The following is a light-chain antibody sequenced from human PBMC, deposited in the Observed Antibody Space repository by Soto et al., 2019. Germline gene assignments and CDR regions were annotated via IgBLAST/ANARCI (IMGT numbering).Light chain of an antibody. CDR2: GAS. J-gene: IGKJ1*01. CDR1: QSIGSN. CDR3: QHNYSTPPT. V-gene: IGKV1-39*01. Sequence: DIQMTQSPSSLSASVGDSVTLTCRASQSIGSNLNWYQQKPGKAPKVLIYGASTLQSGVPSRFSGSGSGTDFALTISSRQPEDFATYYCQHNYSTPPTFGQGTKVEFK.